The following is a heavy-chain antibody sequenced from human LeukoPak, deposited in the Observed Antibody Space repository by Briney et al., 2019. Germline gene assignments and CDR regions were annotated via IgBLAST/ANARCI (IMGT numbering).Heavy chain of an antibody. J-gene: IGHJ4*02. Sequence: PGGSLRLSCAASGFTFSSYAMSWVRQAPGKGLEWVSAISGSGGSTYYADSVKGRFTISRDNSKNTLYLQMNSLRAEDTAVYYCARAYSSGWYVLDYWGQGTLVTVSS. CDR2: ISGSGGST. CDR3: ARAYSSGWYVLDY. V-gene: IGHV3-23*01. D-gene: IGHD6-19*01. CDR1: GFTFSSYA.